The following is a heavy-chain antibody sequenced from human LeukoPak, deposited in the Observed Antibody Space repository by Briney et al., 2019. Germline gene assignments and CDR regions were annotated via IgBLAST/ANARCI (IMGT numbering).Heavy chain of an antibody. CDR3: AKAGYYYDSSGYYLYYFDY. Sequence: GGSLRLSSAASGFTFSSYAMSWVRRAPGKGLEWVSAISGSGGSTYYADSVKGRFTISRDNSKNTLYLQMNSLRAEDTAVYYCAKAGYYYDSSGYYLYYFDYWGQGTLVTVSS. CDR1: GFTFSSYA. CDR2: ISGSGGST. V-gene: IGHV3-23*01. J-gene: IGHJ4*02. D-gene: IGHD3-22*01.